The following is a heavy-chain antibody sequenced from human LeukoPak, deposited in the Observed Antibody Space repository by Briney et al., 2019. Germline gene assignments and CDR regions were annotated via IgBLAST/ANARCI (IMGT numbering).Heavy chain of an antibody. CDR2: ISWDGGST. CDR1: GFTFDDYT. D-gene: IGHD2/OR15-2a*01. J-gene: IGHJ4*02. Sequence: GGSLRLSCAASGFTFDDYTMHWVRQAPGKGLEWVSLISWDGGSTYYADSVKGRFTISRDNSKNSLYLQMNSLRTEDTALYYCAKGTSMDGLHQDGYWGQGTLVTVSS. CDR3: AKGTSMDGLHQDGY. V-gene: IGHV3-43*01.